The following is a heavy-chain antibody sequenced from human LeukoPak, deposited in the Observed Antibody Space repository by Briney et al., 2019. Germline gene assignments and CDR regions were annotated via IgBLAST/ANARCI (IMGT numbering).Heavy chain of an antibody. V-gene: IGHV1-46*01. CDR1: GYTFTSYY. CDR2: INPSGGST. CDR3: ARDSIRYFDWSNGALDI. Sequence: ASVKVSCKASGYTFTSYYMHWVRQAPGQGLEWMGIINPSGGSTSYAQKFQGRVTMTRDTSTSTVYMELSSLRSEDTAVYYCARDSIRYFDWSNGALDIWGQGTMVTVSS. D-gene: IGHD3-9*01. J-gene: IGHJ3*02.